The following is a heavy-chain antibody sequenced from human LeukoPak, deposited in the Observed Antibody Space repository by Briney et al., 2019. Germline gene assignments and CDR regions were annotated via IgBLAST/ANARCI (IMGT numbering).Heavy chain of an antibody. CDR2: IYYSGST. Sequence: SETLSLTCTVSGGSISSSSYYWGWIRQPPGKGLEWIGSIYYSGSTYYNPSLKSRVTISVDTSKNQFSLKLSSVTAADTAVYYCARDRTAVAEYYFDYWGQGTLVTVSS. J-gene: IGHJ4*02. D-gene: IGHD6-19*01. V-gene: IGHV4-39*07. CDR3: ARDRTAVAEYYFDY. CDR1: GGSISSSSYY.